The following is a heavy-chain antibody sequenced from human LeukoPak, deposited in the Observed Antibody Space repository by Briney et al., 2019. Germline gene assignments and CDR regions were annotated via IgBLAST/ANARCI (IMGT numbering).Heavy chain of an antibody. J-gene: IGHJ6*03. CDR1: GGSISSYY. Sequence: PSETLSLTCTVSGGSISSYYWYWIRQPPGRGLEWIGYIYYSGSTNYNPSLKSRVTISVDTSKNQFSLKLSSVTAADTAVYYCARSSSPQYMDVWGKGTTVTVSS. D-gene: IGHD6-6*01. V-gene: IGHV4-59*01. CDR3: ARSSSPQYMDV. CDR2: IYYSGST.